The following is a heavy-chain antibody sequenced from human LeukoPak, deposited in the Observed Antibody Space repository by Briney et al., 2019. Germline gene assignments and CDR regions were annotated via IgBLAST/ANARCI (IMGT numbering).Heavy chain of an antibody. V-gene: IGHV1-69*13. D-gene: IGHD2-21*02. CDR3: AVSYCGGDCYAPM. J-gene: IGHJ4*02. Sequence: SVKVSCKASGGTFSSYAISWVRQAPGQGLEWMGGIIPIFGTANYAQKFQGRVTIAADESTSTAYMELSSLRSEDTAVYYCAVSYCGGDCYAPMWGQGTLVTVSS. CDR2: IIPIFGTA. CDR1: GGTFSSYA.